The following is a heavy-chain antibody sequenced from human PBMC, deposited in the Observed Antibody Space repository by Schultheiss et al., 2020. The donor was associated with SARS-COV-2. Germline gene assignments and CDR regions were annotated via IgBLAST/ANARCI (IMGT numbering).Heavy chain of an antibody. Sequence: SETLSLTCTVPGGSISSSSYYWGWIRQPAGKGLEWIGRIYTSGSTNYNPSLKSRVTISVDTSKNQFSLKLSSVTAADTAVYYCARGLKDIVVVPAALYYFDYSAQLALVTVSS. CDR3: ARGLKDIVVVPAALYYFDY. J-gene: IGHJ4*02. CDR2: IYTSGST. V-gene: IGHV4-61*02. D-gene: IGHD2-2*01. CDR1: GGSISSSSYY.